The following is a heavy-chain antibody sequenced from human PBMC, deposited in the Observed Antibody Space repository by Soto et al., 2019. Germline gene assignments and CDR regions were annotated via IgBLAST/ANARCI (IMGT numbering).Heavy chain of an antibody. V-gene: IGHV3-11*04. CDR3: AKDLHDYIWGSYRGLQDAFDI. Sequence: SLKISCAAAGFTFRDYYMRWIRQAPGKGLEWVSYISGTGVSKNYADSVRGRFTVSRDNSKNSMYLQMNSLRAEDTAVYYCAKDLHDYIWGSYRGLQDAFDIWGQGTMVTVSS. J-gene: IGHJ3*02. CDR1: GFTFRDYY. D-gene: IGHD3-16*02. CDR2: ISGTGVSK.